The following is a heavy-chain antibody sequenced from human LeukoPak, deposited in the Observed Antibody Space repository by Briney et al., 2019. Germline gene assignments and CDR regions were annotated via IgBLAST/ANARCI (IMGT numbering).Heavy chain of an antibody. CDR1: GFTFDDYT. V-gene: IGHV3-43*01. CDR3: AKDRGSGARGYYFDY. Sequence: GGSLRLSCAASGFTFDDYTMHWVCQAPGKGLEWVSLISWDGGSTYYADSVKGRFTISRDNSKNSLYLQMNSLRTEDTALYYCAKDRGSGARGYYFDYWGQGTLVTVSS. CDR2: ISWDGGST. J-gene: IGHJ4*02. D-gene: IGHD3-10*01.